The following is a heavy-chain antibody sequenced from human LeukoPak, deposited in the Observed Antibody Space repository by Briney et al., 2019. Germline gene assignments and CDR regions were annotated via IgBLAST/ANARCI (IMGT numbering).Heavy chain of an antibody. J-gene: IGHJ4*02. CDR3: ARDSNRHSGSRNPFDY. CDR1: GYTFTGYY. CDR2: INPNSGGT. V-gene: IGHV1-2*06. D-gene: IGHD1-26*01. Sequence: ASVKVSCKASGYTFTGYYMHWVRQAPGQGLEWMGRINPNSGGTNYAQKFQGRVTMTRDTSISTAYMELSRLRSDDTAVYYCARDSNRHSGSRNPFDYWGQGTLVTVSS.